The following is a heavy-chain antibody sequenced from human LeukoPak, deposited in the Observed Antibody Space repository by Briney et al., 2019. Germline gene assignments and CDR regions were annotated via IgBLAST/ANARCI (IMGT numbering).Heavy chain of an antibody. CDR3: ANSLGTLAGPSDY. Sequence: GGSLRLSCAASGFTVSSNYMSWVRQAPGKGLEWVSVIYSGGSTYYADSVKGRFTISRHNSKNTLYLQMNSLRANDTAVYYCANSLGTLAGPSDYWGQGTLVTVSS. CDR1: GFTVSSNY. CDR2: IYSGGST. J-gene: IGHJ4*02. D-gene: IGHD6-19*01. V-gene: IGHV3-53*01.